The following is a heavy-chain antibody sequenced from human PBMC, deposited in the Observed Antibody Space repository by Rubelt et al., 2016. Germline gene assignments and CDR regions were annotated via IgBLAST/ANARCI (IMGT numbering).Heavy chain of an antibody. CDR2: IKSKTDGGTT. V-gene: IGHV3-15*01. CDR3: TTSIVVVPAAIWWCGMDV. D-gene: IGHD2-2*01. J-gene: IGHJ6*02. Sequence: LEWVGRIKSKTDGGTTDYAAPVEGRFTISRDDSKNTLYLQMNSLKTEDTAVYYCTTSIVVVPAAIWWCGMDVWGQGTTVTVSS.